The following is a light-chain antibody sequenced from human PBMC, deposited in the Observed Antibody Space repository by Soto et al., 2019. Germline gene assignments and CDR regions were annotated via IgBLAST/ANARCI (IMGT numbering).Light chain of an antibody. CDR3: QSYDSSLSYV. J-gene: IGLJ1*01. CDR1: SSNIGAGYD. V-gene: IGLV1-40*01. Sequence: QSVLTQPPSVSGAPGQRVTISCTGSSSNIGAGYDVHWYQQLPGTAPKLLIYVNTNRPSGVPDRFSGSKSGTSASLAITGLQAEDEADYYCQSYDSSLSYVLGTGTKVTVL. CDR2: VNT.